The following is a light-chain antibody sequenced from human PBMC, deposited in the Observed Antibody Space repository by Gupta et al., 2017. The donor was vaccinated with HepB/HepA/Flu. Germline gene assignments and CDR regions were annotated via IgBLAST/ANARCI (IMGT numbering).Light chain of an antibody. CDR1: QSVSSY. Sequence: EIVLTQSTATLSLSTGERDTLSCRASQSVSSYLAWYQQKPGQAPRLLIYDASNRATGIPSRFSGSGSGTDFTLTISSLEPEDFAVYYCQQRSNWPLTFGPGTKVDIK. CDR2: DAS. CDR3: QQRSNWPLT. J-gene: IGKJ3*01. V-gene: IGKV3-11*01.